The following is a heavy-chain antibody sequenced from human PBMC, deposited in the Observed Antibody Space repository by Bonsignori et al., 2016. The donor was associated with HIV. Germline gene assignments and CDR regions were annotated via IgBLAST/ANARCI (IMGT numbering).Heavy chain of an antibody. Sequence: QLQLQGSGPGLVKPSETLSLTCTVSGDSISSISSYWAWIRQSPGKGLEWIGSIYSRGNTYYNPSLESRVTISLDTSKSQFFLELTSVTAADTAVYYCARDTARGPSWIWDHGTMVTVSS. J-gene: IGHJ3*02. V-gene: IGHV4-39*07. CDR1: GDSISSISSY. CDR3: ARDTARGPSWI. CDR2: IYSRGNT.